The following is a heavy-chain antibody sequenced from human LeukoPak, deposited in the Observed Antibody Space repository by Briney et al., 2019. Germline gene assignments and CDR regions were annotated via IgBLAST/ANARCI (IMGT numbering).Heavy chain of an antibody. J-gene: IGHJ5*02. CDR1: GGSFSGYY. Sequence: PSETLSLTCAVYGGSFSGYYWSWIRQPPGKGLEWIGEINHSGSTNYNPSLKSRVTISVDTSKNQFSLKLSSVTAADTAVYYCARGGKVYDFWSRFDPWGQGTQVTVSS. V-gene: IGHV4-34*01. D-gene: IGHD3-3*01. CDR3: ARGGKVYDFWSRFDP. CDR2: INHSGST.